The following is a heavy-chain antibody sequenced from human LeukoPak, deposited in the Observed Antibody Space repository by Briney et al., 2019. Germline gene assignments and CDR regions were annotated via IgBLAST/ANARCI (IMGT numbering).Heavy chain of an antibody. Sequence: GSLRLSCAASGFTFSSYWMSWVRQAPGKGLEWVANIKQDGSEKNYVDSVKGRFTISRDNAKNSLYLQVNSLRAEDTAVYYCALYYDSSGYYYWGQGTLVTVSS. CDR2: IKQDGSEK. V-gene: IGHV3-7*01. J-gene: IGHJ4*02. D-gene: IGHD3-22*01. CDR1: GFTFSSYW. CDR3: ALYYDSSGYYY.